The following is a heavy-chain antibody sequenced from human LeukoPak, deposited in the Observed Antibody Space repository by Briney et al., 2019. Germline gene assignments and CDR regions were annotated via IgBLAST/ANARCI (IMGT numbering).Heavy chain of an antibody. CDR3: ARSYYDRKVRGDAFDI. CDR2: IWYDGSNK. J-gene: IGHJ3*02. D-gene: IGHD3-22*01. Sequence: GRSLRLSCAASGFTFSSYGMHWVRQAPGKGLEWVAVIWYDGSNKYYADSVKGRFTISRDNSKNTLYLQMNSLRAEDTAVYYCARSYYDRKVRGDAFDIWGQGTMVTVSS. CDR1: GFTFSSYG. V-gene: IGHV3-33*01.